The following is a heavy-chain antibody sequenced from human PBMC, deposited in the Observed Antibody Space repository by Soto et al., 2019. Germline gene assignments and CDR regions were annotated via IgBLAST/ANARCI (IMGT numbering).Heavy chain of an antibody. Sequence: GGSLRLSCAASGFTFNNYAMSWVRQAPGTGLEWVSSISGSGGSRYNADSVKGRFTISRDHSKNTVSLQMNSMRAEDTAVYYCAKGVSENGWWFYGMDVWGQGTTVTVSS. D-gene: IGHD2-15*01. CDR3: AKGVSENGWWFYGMDV. J-gene: IGHJ6*02. V-gene: IGHV3-23*01. CDR2: ISGSGGSR. CDR1: GFTFNNYA.